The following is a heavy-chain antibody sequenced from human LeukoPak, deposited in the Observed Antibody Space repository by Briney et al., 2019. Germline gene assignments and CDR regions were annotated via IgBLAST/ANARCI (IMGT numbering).Heavy chain of an antibody. CDR3: ARDSTPLTGSFFDF. D-gene: IGHD3-9*01. CDR1: GFTFADYH. CDR2: IDLNKGYT. Sequence: ASVKVSCKASGFTFADYHIHWVRQAPGQGLEWMGWIDLNKGYTIFAQKFQGGVTTTRDTSNSTAYMELSSLTSDDTAMYYCARDSTPLTGSFFDFWGQGSLVTVSS. V-gene: IGHV1-2*02. J-gene: IGHJ4*02.